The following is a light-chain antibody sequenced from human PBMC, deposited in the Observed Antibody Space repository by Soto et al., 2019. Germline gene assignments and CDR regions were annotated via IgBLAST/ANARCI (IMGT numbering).Light chain of an antibody. CDR2: DAY. CDR3: QQFDFLPPYT. Sequence: DIQLTQSPPSLSASEGDRVTITYQASHDIKNYLNWYQQKPGKAPKLMIYDAYNLERGVPSRVSGSGTGTDFTFTIGSLHAEDVATYYCQQFDFLPPYTFGQATRVEIK. V-gene: IGKV1-33*01. J-gene: IGKJ2*01. CDR1: HDIKNY.